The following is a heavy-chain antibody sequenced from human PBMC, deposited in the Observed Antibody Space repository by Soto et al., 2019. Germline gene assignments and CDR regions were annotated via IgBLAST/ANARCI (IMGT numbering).Heavy chain of an antibody. V-gene: IGHV3-9*01. Sequence: EVQLVESGGAMVHPGGSLRLSCVASGFKFDDYAIHWVRQVAGKGLEWVSAINWSGEMIAYADSVKGRSTISRDNAKNYVSLPSNSLRTEDAALYYCARERIGRFYAIDVWGQGTPVTVSS. CDR2: INWSGEMI. D-gene: IGHD2-15*01. CDR3: ARERIGRFYAIDV. CDR1: GFKFDDYA. J-gene: IGHJ6*02.